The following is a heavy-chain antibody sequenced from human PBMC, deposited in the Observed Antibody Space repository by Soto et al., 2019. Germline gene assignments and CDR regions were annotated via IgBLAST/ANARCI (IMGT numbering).Heavy chain of an antibody. CDR2: INGRSNYK. J-gene: IGHJ4*01. Sequence: EVQLVESGGGLGAPGGSLRLSCVASGFALTTYTMNWVRQGPGTGLEWVSSINGRSNYKYYSDSVKGRFTVSRDNAQNSLFLQMSRRGPEDTAVYYCVREDGVVRASSAFDAWGHGTLGTVSS. V-gene: IGHV3-21*02. CDR1: GFALTTYT. D-gene: IGHD1-26*01. CDR3: VREDGVVRASSAFDA.